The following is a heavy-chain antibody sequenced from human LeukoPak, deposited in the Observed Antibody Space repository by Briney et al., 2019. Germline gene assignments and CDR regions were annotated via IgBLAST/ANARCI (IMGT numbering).Heavy chain of an antibody. CDR2: ISAYNGNT. Sequence: ASVKVSCKASGGTFSSYAISWVRQAPGQGLEWMGWISAYNGNTNYAQKLQGRVTMTTDTSTSTAYMELRSLRSDDTAVYYCARDGTVTMVRGVRDAFDIWGQGTMVTVSS. J-gene: IGHJ3*02. CDR3: ARDGTVTMVRGVRDAFDI. D-gene: IGHD3-10*01. V-gene: IGHV1-18*01. CDR1: GGTFSSYA.